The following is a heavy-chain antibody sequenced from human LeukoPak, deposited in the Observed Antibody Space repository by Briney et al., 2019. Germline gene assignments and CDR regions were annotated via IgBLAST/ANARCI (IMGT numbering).Heavy chain of an antibody. V-gene: IGHV3-74*01. J-gene: IGHJ5*02. CDR3: ARGGFGELFLNWFDP. CDR1: GFTFSNYW. CDR2: INSDESST. Sequence: PGGSLRLSCAASGFTFSNYWMHWVRQAPGKGLIWVSRINSDESSTSYADSVKGRFTISRDNAKNTLYLQMNSLRAEDTAVYYCARGGFGELFLNWFDPWGQGTLVTVSS. D-gene: IGHD3-10*01.